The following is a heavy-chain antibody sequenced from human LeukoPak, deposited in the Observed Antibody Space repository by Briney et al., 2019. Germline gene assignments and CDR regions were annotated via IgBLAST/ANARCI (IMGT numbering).Heavy chain of an antibody. D-gene: IGHD5-24*01. CDR1: GGSFIGYY. CDR3: ARGGIRRRWLQFGSCPGHFDY. V-gene: IGHV4-34*01. Sequence: SEAPSLTSADYGGSFIGYYRCGVRQPPGKGLEWMSEINHSGITNYNPSLKSRVTISVDTSKNQFSLKLSSVTAADKAVYYCARGGIRRRWLQFGSCPGHFDYWGQGTLVT. J-gene: IGHJ4*02. CDR2: INHSGIT.